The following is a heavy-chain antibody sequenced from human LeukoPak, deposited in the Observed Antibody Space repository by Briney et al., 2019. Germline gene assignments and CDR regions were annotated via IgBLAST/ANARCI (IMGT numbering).Heavy chain of an antibody. CDR3: ARTSNWFDY. CDR1: EFTFSSYA. V-gene: IGHV3-30-3*01. D-gene: IGHD1-1*01. J-gene: IGHJ4*02. Sequence: RSLGLSCAASEFTFSSYAMHWVRQAPGKGLEWVAVISYDGSNKYYADSVKGRFTISRDNSKNTLYLQMNSLRAEDTAVYYCARTSNWFDYWGQGTLVTVSS. CDR2: ISYDGSNK.